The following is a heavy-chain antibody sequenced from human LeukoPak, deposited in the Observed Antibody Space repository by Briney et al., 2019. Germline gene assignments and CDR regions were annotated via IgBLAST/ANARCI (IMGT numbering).Heavy chain of an antibody. D-gene: IGHD5-18*01. Sequence: SETLSLTCAVYGGSFSGYYWSWIRQPPGKGLEWIGEINHSGSTNYNPSLKSRVTISVDTSKNQFSLKLSSVTAADTAVYYCARVLRAASWRSYDYWGQGSLVTVSS. CDR1: GGSFSGYY. V-gene: IGHV4-34*01. CDR2: INHSGST. CDR3: ARVLRAASWRSYDY. J-gene: IGHJ4*02.